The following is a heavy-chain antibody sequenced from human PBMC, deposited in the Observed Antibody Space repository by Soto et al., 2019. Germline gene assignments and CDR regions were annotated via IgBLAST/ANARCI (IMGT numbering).Heavy chain of an antibody. Sequence: QVQVVQSGAEVKRPGASVKVSCKASGYTFTGYYMHWVRQAPGQGLEWMGWIKPNTGGSNFAQKFQGRVTMTRDTSISTVYMELSRLKYDDTAVYYCARDLRNPGIAAAGATAYWGQGTLVTVSS. CDR3: ARDLRNPGIAAAGATAY. D-gene: IGHD6-13*01. CDR1: GYTFTGYY. CDR2: IKPNTGGS. J-gene: IGHJ4*02. V-gene: IGHV1-2*02.